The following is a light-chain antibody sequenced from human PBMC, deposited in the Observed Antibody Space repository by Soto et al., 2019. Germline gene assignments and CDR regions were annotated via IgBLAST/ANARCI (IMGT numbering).Light chain of an antibody. V-gene: IGKV1-5*03. CDR1: QSISSW. J-gene: IGKJ4*01. CDR3: QQYNSYPLT. CDR2: EAS. Sequence: DIQMTQSPSTLPASVGDRVTITFRASQSISSWLAWYQQKPGKAPKLLMYEASTLDGGVPSRFSGSGYGTDFTLTISSLQPDDLATYYCQQYNSYPLTFGGGTKVDIK.